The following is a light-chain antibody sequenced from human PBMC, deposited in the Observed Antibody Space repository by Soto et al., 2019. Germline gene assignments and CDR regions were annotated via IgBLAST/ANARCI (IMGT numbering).Light chain of an antibody. Sequence: DIQMTQSPYTLSASVGDRVTITCRASQSIGNWLAWYQQKPGNAPKLLIYDASSLESGVPSRFSGSGSGTEFILTISSLQPDDFATYYCQQYNSYPRTFGQGTKVEIK. CDR2: DAS. CDR3: QQYNSYPRT. J-gene: IGKJ1*01. V-gene: IGKV1-5*01. CDR1: QSIGNW.